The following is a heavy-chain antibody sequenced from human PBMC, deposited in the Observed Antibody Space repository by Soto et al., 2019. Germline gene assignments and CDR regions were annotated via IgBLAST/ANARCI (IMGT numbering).Heavy chain of an antibody. CDR1: GFTFSSYS. V-gene: IGHV3-21*01. CDR2: ISSSSSYI. CDR3: ARDIFYSYGSYYYYYYGMDV. D-gene: IGHD5-18*01. J-gene: IGHJ6*02. Sequence: GGSLRLSCAASGFTFSSYSMNWVRQAPGKGLEWVSSISSSSSYIYYADSVKGRFTISRDNAKNSLYLQMNSLRAEDTAVYYCARDIFYSYGSYYYYYYGMDVWGQGTTVTVS.